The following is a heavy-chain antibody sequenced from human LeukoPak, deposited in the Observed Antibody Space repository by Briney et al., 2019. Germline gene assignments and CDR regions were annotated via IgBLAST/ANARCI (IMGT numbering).Heavy chain of an antibody. J-gene: IGHJ4*02. CDR2: ISCSSYYI. Sequence: GGSLRLPCAASRHTFNIYSMHWVRHAPRKGLEWVSYISCSSYYIHYADSVKGRFTISRHIAKNSLYLQMNSLRAEDTAVYHCARSTRDMKLVALFWVHWGQGTLVTVSS. D-gene: IGHD2-15*01. CDR3: ARSTRDMKLVALFWVH. CDR1: RHTFNIYS. V-gene: IGHV3-21*01.